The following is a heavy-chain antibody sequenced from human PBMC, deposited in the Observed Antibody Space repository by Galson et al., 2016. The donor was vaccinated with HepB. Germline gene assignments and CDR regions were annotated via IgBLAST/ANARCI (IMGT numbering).Heavy chain of an antibody. CDR1: GFTFRTYA. Sequence: SLRLSCAASGFTFRTYAVHWVRQAPGKGLEWVAFISYDGGLNYYADSVKGRFTISRDNSKNTVYLQMNTLRGEDTAVYYCARVSSGWYFDYWGQGTLVTVSS. D-gene: IGHD6-19*01. CDR3: ARVSSGWYFDY. V-gene: IGHV3-30*04. CDR2: ISYDGGLN. J-gene: IGHJ4*02.